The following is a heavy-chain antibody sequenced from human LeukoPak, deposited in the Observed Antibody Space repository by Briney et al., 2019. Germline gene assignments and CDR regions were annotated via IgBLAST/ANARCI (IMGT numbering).Heavy chain of an antibody. V-gene: IGHV1-24*01. Sequence: ASVKVSCKLSGYSLTELSIHWVRQAPGKGLEWMGGFDPEYQKTIYAERFQDRVTLTEDTSTDTAYMELSSLRSEDTAVYYCATEVAAAGWYFDLWGRGTLVTVSS. CDR2: FDPEYQKT. CDR3: ATEVAAAGWYFDL. D-gene: IGHD6-13*01. J-gene: IGHJ2*01. CDR1: GYSLTELS.